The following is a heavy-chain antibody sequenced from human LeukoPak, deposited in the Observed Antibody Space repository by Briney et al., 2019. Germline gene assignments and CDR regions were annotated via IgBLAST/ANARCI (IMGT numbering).Heavy chain of an antibody. CDR2: IYYSGST. D-gene: IGHD3-9*01. J-gene: IGHJ4*02. Sequence: KPSETLSLTCAVYGGSFSGYYWNWIRQPPGKGLEWIGSIYYSGSTYYNPSLKSRVTISVDTSKNQFSLKLSSVTAADTAVYYCARTAFEGSSYDILTGYRYWGQGTLVTVSS. CDR3: ARTAFEGSSYDILTGYRY. V-gene: IGHV4-34*01. CDR1: GGSFSGYY.